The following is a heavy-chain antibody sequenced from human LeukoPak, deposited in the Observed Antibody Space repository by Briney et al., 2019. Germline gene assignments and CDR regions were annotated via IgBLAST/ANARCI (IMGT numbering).Heavy chain of an antibody. J-gene: IGHJ5*02. CDR1: GYTFTGYY. CDR2: INPNSGGT. CDR3: ARAAITMVRGANWFDP. Sequence: ASVKVSCKASGYTFTGYYMHWVRQAPRQGLEWMGWINPNSGGTNYAQKFQGRVTMTRDTSISTAYMELSRLRSDDTAVYYCARAAITMVRGANWFDPWGQGTLVTVSS. D-gene: IGHD3-10*01. V-gene: IGHV1-2*02.